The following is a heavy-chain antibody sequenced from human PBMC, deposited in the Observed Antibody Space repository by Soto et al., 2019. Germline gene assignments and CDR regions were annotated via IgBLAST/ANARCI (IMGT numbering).Heavy chain of an antibody. CDR3: AILDSHVLRYFDLESPLDY. J-gene: IGHJ4*02. V-gene: IGHV3-21*04. Sequence: GGSLRLSCAASGFTFSSYSINWVRQAPGKGLEWVSSITSSSSYIYYADSVKGRFTISRDNSKNTLYLQMNSLRAEDTAVYYCAILDSHVLRYFDLESPLDYWGQGTLVTVSS. D-gene: IGHD3-9*01. CDR1: GFTFSSYS. CDR2: ITSSSSYI.